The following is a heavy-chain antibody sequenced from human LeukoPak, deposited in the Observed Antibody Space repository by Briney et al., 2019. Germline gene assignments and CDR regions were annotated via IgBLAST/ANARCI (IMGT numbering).Heavy chain of an antibody. CDR3: VRESAIAAVGRPAQLFDY. CDR1: GYTFTGYY. Sequence: ASVKVSCKASGYTFTGYYMHWVRQAPGQGLEWMGWINPNSGSTNNAQKFQGRVTMTRDTSISTAYMELSRLRSDDTAVYYCVRESAIAAVGRPAQLFDYSGQGTLVTVSS. CDR2: INPNSGST. J-gene: IGHJ4*02. D-gene: IGHD6-13*01. V-gene: IGHV1-2*02.